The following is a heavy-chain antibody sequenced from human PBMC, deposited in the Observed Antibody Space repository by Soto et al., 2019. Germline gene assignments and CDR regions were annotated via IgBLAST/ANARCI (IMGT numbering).Heavy chain of an antibody. Sequence: QVQLVQSGPEVKKPGASVNVSCKASAYSYTSYGISWVRQAPGQGLEWMGWISAYNGQTNYAQKFRGRVTFTTDASTSTAFMQLRSLRSDDTAMYYCARDTGKELWAEGLNAMDVWGQGTTVTV. D-gene: IGHD3-16*01. CDR2: ISAYNGQT. V-gene: IGHV1-18*01. J-gene: IGHJ6*02. CDR1: AYSYTSYG. CDR3: ARDTGKELWAEGLNAMDV.